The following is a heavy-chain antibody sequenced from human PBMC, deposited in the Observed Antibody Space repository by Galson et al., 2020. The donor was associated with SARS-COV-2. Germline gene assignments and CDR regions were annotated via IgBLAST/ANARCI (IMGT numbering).Heavy chain of an antibody. CDR3: ARDLFPKPLYCSGGCSDVFDI. J-gene: IGHJ3*02. Sequence: GESLKISCVASGFTFGDYWVHWVRQPPGKGLVWVSRSVSDGSITSYADSVKGRFTMSRDNAKNTVFLQMDMLRVEDTAVYYCARDLFPKPLYCSGGCSDVFDIWGQGTMVIVSS. CDR1: GFTFGDYW. CDR2: SVSDGSIT. D-gene: IGHD2-15*01. V-gene: IGHV3-74*01.